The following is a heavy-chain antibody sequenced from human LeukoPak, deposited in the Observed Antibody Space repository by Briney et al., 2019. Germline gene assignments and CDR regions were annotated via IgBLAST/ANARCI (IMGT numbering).Heavy chain of an antibody. D-gene: IGHD1-26*01. CDR1: GYTFTDYF. J-gene: IGHJ4*02. CDR2: IKPNSGGT. Sequence: ASVKVSCKASGYTFTDYFIQWVRQAPGQGLEWMGWIKPNSGGTNYAQKFQGRVTMTRDTSISTAYMELSRLESDDTVVYYCARDGSGTYYGDYWGQGTLLTVSS. CDR3: ARDGSGTYYGDY. V-gene: IGHV1-2*02.